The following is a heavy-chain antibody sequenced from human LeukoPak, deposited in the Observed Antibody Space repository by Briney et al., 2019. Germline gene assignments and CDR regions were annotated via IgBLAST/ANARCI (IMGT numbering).Heavy chain of an antibody. V-gene: IGHV3-30*04. CDR3: ARGADRFGESLQNY. J-gene: IGHJ4*02. CDR2: ISYDGSNK. D-gene: IGHD3-10*01. CDR1: GFTFSSYA. Sequence: GGSLRLSCAASGFTFSSYAMHWVRQAPGKGLEWVAVISYDGSNKYYADSVKGRFTISRDKSKNTLYLQMNSLRAEDTAVYYCARGADRFGESLQNYWGQGTLVTVSS.